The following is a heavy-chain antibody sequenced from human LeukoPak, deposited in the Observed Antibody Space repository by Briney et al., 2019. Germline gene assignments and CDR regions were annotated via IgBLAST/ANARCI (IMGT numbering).Heavy chain of an antibody. CDR2: ISYDGSNK. D-gene: IGHD6-6*01. CDR3: LGSGYSSS. Sequence: GGSLRLSCAASGFTFSSYAMHWVRQAPGKGLEWVAVISYDGSNKYYADSVKGRFTISRDNSKNTLYLQMNSLRTEDTAVYYCLGSGYSSSWGQGTLVTVSS. CDR1: GFTFSSYA. V-gene: IGHV3-30-3*01. J-gene: IGHJ4*02.